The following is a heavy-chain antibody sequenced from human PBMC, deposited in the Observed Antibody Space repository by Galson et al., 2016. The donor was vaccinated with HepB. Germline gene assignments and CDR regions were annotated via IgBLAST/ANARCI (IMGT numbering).Heavy chain of an antibody. Sequence: SLRLSCAASAFIFSTYAMHWVRQAPGRELEWVTFISSDGTNKYFADSVKDRFTVSRDNSKNTLYLQINSLRAEDTAVYYCAKDRGDDDFWSGFYPDYWGQGTQVTVSS. J-gene: IGHJ4*02. D-gene: IGHD3-3*01. CDR3: AKDRGDDDFWSGFYPDY. V-gene: IGHV3-30*18. CDR1: AFIFSTYA. CDR2: ISSDGTNK.